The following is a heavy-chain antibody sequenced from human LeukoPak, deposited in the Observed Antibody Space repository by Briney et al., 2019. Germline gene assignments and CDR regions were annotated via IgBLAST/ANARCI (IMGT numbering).Heavy chain of an antibody. J-gene: IGHJ4*02. D-gene: IGHD6-19*01. CDR3: VKDGPSSGWTYFDY. CDR2: ISSNGGST. V-gene: IGHV3-64D*06. CDR1: GFTFSSYA. Sequence: PGGSLRLSCSASGFTFSSYAMLWVRQAPGKGLEYVSAISSNGGSTYYADSVKGRFTISRDNSKNTLYLQMSSLRAEDTAVYYCVKDGPSSGWTYFDYWGQGTLVTVSS.